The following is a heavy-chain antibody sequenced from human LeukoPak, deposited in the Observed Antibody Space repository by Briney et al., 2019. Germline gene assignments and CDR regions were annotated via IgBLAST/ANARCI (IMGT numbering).Heavy chain of an antibody. Sequence: GGSLRLSCAASGFTFSSYGMHWVRQAPGKGLEWVAVISYDGSNKYYADSVKGRFTISRDNSKNTLYLQTNSLRAEDTAVYYCAKPSLRYCSGGSCYSFDYWGQGTLVTVSS. V-gene: IGHV3-30*18. CDR2: ISYDGSNK. CDR1: GFTFSSYG. D-gene: IGHD2-15*01. J-gene: IGHJ4*02. CDR3: AKPSLRYCSGGSCYSFDY.